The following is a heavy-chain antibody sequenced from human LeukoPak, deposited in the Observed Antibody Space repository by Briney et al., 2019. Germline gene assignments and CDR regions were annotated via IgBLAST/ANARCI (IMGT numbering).Heavy chain of an antibody. V-gene: IGHV5-51*01. CDR3: ASWQWLSSSSFLENDY. CDR1: GYSFISHW. J-gene: IGHJ4*02. D-gene: IGHD6-19*01. Sequence: GESLKISCKGSGYSFISHWIGWVRQMPGKGLEWMGIIYPGDSETRYSPSFQGQVTISADKSITTAYLQWNSLKASDTAMYYCASWQWLSSSSFLENDYWGQGTLVTVSS. CDR2: IYPGDSET.